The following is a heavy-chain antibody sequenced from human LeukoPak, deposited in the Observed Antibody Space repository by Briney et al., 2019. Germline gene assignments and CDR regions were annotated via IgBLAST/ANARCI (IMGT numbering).Heavy chain of an antibody. CDR3: ARTSLTVRRALRWFNY. Sequence: ASVKVSCKASGYTFTSYDINWVRQATGQGLEWMGWMNPNSGNTGYAQKFQGRVTMTRNTSISTAYMELSSLRSEDTAVYYCARTSLTVRRALRWFNYWGQGTLVTVSS. D-gene: IGHD4-23*01. CDR1: GYTFTSYD. J-gene: IGHJ4*02. CDR2: MNPNSGNT. V-gene: IGHV1-8*01.